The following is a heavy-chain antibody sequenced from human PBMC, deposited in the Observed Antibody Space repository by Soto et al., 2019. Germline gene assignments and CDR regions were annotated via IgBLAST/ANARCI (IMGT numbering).Heavy chain of an antibody. CDR3: AKDRRPNSYYGMDV. D-gene: IGHD6-25*01. J-gene: IGHJ6*02. V-gene: IGHV3-30*18. CDR1: GFTFSSYG. Sequence: QVQLVESGGGVVQPGRSLRLSCAASGFTFSSYGMHWVRQAPGKGLEWVAVISYDGSNKYYADSVKGRFTISRDNSKNTPYLQMKSLRAEDTAVYYCAKDRRPNSYYGMDVWGQGATVTVSS. CDR2: ISYDGSNK.